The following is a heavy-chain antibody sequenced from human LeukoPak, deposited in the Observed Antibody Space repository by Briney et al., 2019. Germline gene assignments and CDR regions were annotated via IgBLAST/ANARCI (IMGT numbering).Heavy chain of an antibody. CDR2: ISSNGDNT. Sequence: EASVTVSCKPSGFGFTASGIIVVRQAPGQGLEWMGWISSNGDNTNYAQKLQGRVTMTTDTSTSTAYMELRSLRTDDTAVYYCANDWGSIKVITDYWGQGTLVTVSS. J-gene: IGHJ4*02. D-gene: IGHD3-16*01. CDR3: ANDWGSIKVITDY. V-gene: IGHV1-18*01. CDR1: GFGFTASG.